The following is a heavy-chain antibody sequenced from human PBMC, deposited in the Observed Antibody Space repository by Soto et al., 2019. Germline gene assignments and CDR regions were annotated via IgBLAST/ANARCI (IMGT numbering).Heavy chain of an antibody. CDR3: ARHEGGAAANRPLDY. CDR1: GGCISSSSYS. V-gene: IGHV4-39*01. J-gene: IGHJ4*02. CDR2: IYYSGST. Sequence: SETLSLTCTVSGGCISSSSYSWGWIRQPPGKGLERIGSIYYSGSTYYNPSLKSRVTISVDTSKNQFSLKLSSVTAADTAVYYCARHEGGAAANRPLDYWGQGTLVT. D-gene: IGHD6-13*01.